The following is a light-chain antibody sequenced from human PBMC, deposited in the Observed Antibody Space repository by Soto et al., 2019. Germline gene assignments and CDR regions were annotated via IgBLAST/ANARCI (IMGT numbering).Light chain of an antibody. CDR3: QQYHNWPPFT. CDR2: GVS. Sequence: DIVMTQSPATLSVSPGERATLSCRASQSMSNNLAWYQQKPGQAPRLLIYGVSTRDTGIPDRFSGSGSGTEFTLTISSLQSEDFAIYYCQQYHNWPPFTFGQGTRLEIK. J-gene: IGKJ5*01. CDR1: QSMSNN. V-gene: IGKV3-15*01.